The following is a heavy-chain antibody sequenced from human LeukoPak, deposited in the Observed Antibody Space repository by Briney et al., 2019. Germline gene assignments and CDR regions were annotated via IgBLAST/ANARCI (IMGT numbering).Heavy chain of an antibody. D-gene: IGHD3-22*01. J-gene: IGHJ4*02. V-gene: IGHV4-59*01. CDR3: ARMYYYESSYHYFFDY. CDR1: GGSISSYH. CDR2: ITYSGST. Sequence: SETLSLTCTVSGGSISSYHWIWIRQPPGKGLEWIAHITYSGSTKYNPSLKSRVTISVDTSKNQFSLQLSSVTAADTAVYYCARMYYYESSYHYFFDYWGQGTLVPVSS.